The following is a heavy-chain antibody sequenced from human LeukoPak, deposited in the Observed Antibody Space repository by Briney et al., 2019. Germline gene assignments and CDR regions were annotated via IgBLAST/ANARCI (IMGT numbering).Heavy chain of an antibody. CDR2: IHTSGST. D-gene: IGHD3-10*01. V-gene: IGHV4-61*02. Sequence: PSETLSFTCIVSSDSISSGSYYWSWIRQPAGKDLEWIGRIHTSGSTDYNPSLRSRVTILLDTSKNHFSLQLTSVTAADTAVYYCARGVSQVRGMWFDPWGQGTLVTVSS. CDR3: ARGVSQVRGMWFDP. J-gene: IGHJ5*02. CDR1: SDSISSGSYY.